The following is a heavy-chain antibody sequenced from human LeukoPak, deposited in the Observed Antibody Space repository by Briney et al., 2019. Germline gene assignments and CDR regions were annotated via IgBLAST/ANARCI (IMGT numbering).Heavy chain of an antibody. V-gene: IGHV1-8*03. CDR1: GDTFTSYD. Sequence: GASVKVSCKASGDTFTSYDINWVRQATGQGLEWMGWMNPNSGNTGYAQKFEGRVTITRNTSISTAYMELSSLRSEDTAVYYCARGNVLRFLEWLFSAFDIWGQGTMVTVSS. CDR3: ARGNVLRFLEWLFSAFDI. CDR2: MNPNSGNT. J-gene: IGHJ3*02. D-gene: IGHD3-3*01.